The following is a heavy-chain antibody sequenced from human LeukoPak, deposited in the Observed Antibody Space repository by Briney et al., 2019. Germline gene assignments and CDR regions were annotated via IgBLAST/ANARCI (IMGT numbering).Heavy chain of an antibody. CDR1: GYTFTSYY. D-gene: IGHD2-8*02. J-gene: IGHJ4*02. CDR3: AREESGGYFDY. V-gene: IGHV1-46*01. Sequence: ASVKVSCKASGYTFTSYYMHWVRQAPGQGLEWMGLISPTGRSTNYAQKFRGRVTMTRDTSTTTVYMELSSLRSEDTAVYYCAREESGGYFDYWGQGTLDTVSS. CDR2: ISPTGRST.